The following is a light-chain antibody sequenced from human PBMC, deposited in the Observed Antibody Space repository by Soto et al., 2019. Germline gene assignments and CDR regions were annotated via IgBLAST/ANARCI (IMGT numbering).Light chain of an antibody. J-gene: IGKJ1*01. Sequence: EFVLTQSPGTLSLSPGERVTLSCRTSQSVGSSLAWYQQVPGQAPRLLIYGASSRETGISDRFSGGGSGTEFVLTISDLQSEDVAVDSCQQYNAWPPTVGQGTKVDIK. V-gene: IGKV3-15*01. CDR1: QSVGSS. CDR2: GAS. CDR3: QQYNAWPPT.